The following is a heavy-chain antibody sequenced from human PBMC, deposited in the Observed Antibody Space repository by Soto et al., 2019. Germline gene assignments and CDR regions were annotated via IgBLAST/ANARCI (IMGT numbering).Heavy chain of an antibody. V-gene: IGHV3-33*01. CDR1: VFTFSSYG. J-gene: IGHJ6*02. D-gene: IGHD2-8*01. CDR2: IWYDGSNK. Sequence: QVQLVESGGGVVQPGRSLRLSCAASVFTFSSYGMHWVRQAPVKGLEWVAVIWYDGSNKYYADSVKGRFTISRDTSKNTLYLQVNSLRAEDTAVYYGARDCTAQEVYYLCMPFLGQGTTVPVSS. CDR3: ARDCTAQEVYYLCMPF.